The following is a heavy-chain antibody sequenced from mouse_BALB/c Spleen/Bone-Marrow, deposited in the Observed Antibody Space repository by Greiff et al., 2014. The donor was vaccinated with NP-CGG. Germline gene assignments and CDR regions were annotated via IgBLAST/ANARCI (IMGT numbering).Heavy chain of an antibody. CDR1: GFKNKDTY. V-gene: IGHV14-3*02. Sequence: EVQLQESGAELVKPGASVRLSCTASGFKNKDTYMHWVKQRPEQGLKWIGRIDPANGNTKYDPKFQGKATITADTSSNTAYLQLSSLTSEDTAAYDCATYRYGWYFDVWGAGTTVTVSS. J-gene: IGHJ1*01. CDR3: ATYRYGWYFDV. CDR2: IDPANGNT. D-gene: IGHD2-14*01.